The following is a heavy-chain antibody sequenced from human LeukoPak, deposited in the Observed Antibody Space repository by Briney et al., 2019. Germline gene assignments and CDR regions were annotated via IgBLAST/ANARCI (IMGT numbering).Heavy chain of an antibody. CDR1: RYTFTGYY. D-gene: IGHD6-6*01. Sequence: ASVKVSCKASRYTFTGYYMHWVRQAPGQGLEWMGWINPNSGGTNYAQKFQGRVTMTRDTSISTAYMELSRLRSDDTAVYYCATLLAARPYYFDYWGQGTLVTVSS. CDR3: ATLLAARPYYFDY. V-gene: IGHV1-2*02. J-gene: IGHJ4*02. CDR2: INPNSGGT.